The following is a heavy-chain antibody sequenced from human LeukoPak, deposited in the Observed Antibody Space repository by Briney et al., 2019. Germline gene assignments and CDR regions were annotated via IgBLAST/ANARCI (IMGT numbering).Heavy chain of an antibody. CDR2: IYSGGST. CDR3: ARVEGTYYYYMDV. V-gene: IGHV3-53*01. Sequence: GGSLRLSCAASGFTVSSNYMSWVRQAPGKGLEWVSVIYSGGSTYYADSVKDRFTISRDNSKNTLYLQMNSLRAEDTAVYYCARVEGTYYYYMDVWGKGTTVTVSS. J-gene: IGHJ6*03. D-gene: IGHD1-1*01. CDR1: GFTVSSNY.